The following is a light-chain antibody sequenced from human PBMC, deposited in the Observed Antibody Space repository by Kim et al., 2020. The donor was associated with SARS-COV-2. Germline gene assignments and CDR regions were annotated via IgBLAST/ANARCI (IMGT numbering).Light chain of an antibody. CDR2: GAS. J-gene: IGKJ1*01. CDR3: QQYGSSRT. Sequence: EIVLTQSPGTLSLSPGERATLSCRASQSVSSNYLAWYQQKPGQAPRLLIYGASCRATGIPDRFSGSGSGTDFTLTINRLEPEDFAVYYCQQYGSSRTFGQGTKVDIK. V-gene: IGKV3-20*01. CDR1: QSVSSNY.